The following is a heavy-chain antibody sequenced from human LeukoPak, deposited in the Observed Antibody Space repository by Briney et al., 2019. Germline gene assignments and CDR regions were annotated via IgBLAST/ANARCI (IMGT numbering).Heavy chain of an antibody. CDR1: GATFSSYA. CDR2: IIPILGIA. D-gene: IGHD6-13*01. V-gene: IGHV1-69*04. Sequence: SVKLSCKSSGATFSSYANSWVRQAPGQGLELMGRIIPILGIANYAQKFQGRVTITAGKSTTTAYMELSSLRSEDTAVYYCARLYSSSWYGGYYYGMDVWGQGTTVTVSS. CDR3: ARLYSSSWYGGYYYGMDV. J-gene: IGHJ6*02.